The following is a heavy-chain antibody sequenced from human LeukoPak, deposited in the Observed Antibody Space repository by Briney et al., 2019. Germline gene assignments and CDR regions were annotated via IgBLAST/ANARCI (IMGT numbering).Heavy chain of an antibody. CDR1: GFTCSDYG. CDR3: ADELGLDY. Sequence: GGSLRLSCAASGFTCSDYGMHWVRQAPGKGLEWVAVISYDGSTKYYADSVKGRFTISRDNSKNTLYLQMNSLRVEDTAVYYCADELGLDYWGQGTLVTVSS. CDR2: ISYDGSTK. D-gene: IGHD3-10*01. V-gene: IGHV3-30*03. J-gene: IGHJ4*02.